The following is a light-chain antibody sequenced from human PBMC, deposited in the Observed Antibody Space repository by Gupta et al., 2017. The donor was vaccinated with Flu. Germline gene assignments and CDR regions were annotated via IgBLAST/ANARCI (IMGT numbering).Light chain of an antibody. CDR3: NQYNNWQKT. CDR2: GAS. Sequence: EKIMTQSPATLSVSPGESVTLSCTASQSVGRNVAWYQPKPGQPPRHLIYGASTTATDVPGRFSGSGYGKESTTNITSLQSEEYAVYYCNQYNNWQKTFGKGNKV. V-gene: IGKV3-15*01. J-gene: IGKJ1*01. CDR1: QSVGRN.